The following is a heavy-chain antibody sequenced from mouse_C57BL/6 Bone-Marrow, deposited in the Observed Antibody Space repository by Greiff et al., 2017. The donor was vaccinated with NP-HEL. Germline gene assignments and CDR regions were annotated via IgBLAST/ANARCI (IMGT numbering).Heavy chain of an antibody. CDR2: ISSGGSYT. Sequence: EVKLVESGGDLVKPGGSLKLSCAASGFTFSSYGMSWVRQTPDKRLEWVATISSGGSYTYYPDSVKGRFTISRDNAKNTLYLQMSSLKSEDTAMYYCARHPYWGQGTTLPVSS. J-gene: IGHJ2*01. V-gene: IGHV5-6*01. CDR3: ARHPY. CDR1: GFTFSSYG.